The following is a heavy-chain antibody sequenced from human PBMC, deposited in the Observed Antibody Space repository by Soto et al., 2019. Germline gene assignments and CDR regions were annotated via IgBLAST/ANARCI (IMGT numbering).Heavy chain of an antibody. CDR2: IKSKTDGGTT. CDR3: TTVERYGSGRLWSNYYYYNMDV. V-gene: IGHV3-15*01. Sequence: GGSLRLSCAASGFTFSNAWMSWVRQAPGKGLEWVGRIKSKTDGGTTDYAAPVKGRFTISRDDSKNTLYLQMNSLKTEDTAVYYCTTVERYGSGRLWSNYYYYNMDVWGQGTTETVSS. CDR1: GFTFSNAW. J-gene: IGHJ6*03. D-gene: IGHD3-10*01.